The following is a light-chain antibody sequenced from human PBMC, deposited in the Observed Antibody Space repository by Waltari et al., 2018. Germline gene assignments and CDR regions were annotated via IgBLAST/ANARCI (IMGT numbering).Light chain of an antibody. CDR3: QQRTNWPLT. V-gene: IGKV3-11*01. J-gene: IGKJ4*01. Sequence: IVYTHSPATPSLSPGARAPHSCRASQSVNNYLAWYQQKPGQAPTLLIYDTSNRATGIPARFSGSGSGTDFTLTISSLEPEDFAVYYCQQRTNWPLTFGGGTKVEIK. CDR2: DTS. CDR1: QSVNNY.